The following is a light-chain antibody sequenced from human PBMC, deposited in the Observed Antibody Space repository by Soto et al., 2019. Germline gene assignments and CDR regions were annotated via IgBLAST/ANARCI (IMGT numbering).Light chain of an antibody. CDR3: QQYDKWPHT. Sequence: EMVMTQSPATLSVSPGERATLSCRASQNLSRNLAWYQQQPGQAPRLLIYGASTRATGIPARFSGSGSGTDFTLTISSLQSEDFAVYYCQQYDKWPHTFGQGIKLEMK. CDR2: GAS. V-gene: IGKV3-15*01. J-gene: IGKJ2*01. CDR1: QNLSRN.